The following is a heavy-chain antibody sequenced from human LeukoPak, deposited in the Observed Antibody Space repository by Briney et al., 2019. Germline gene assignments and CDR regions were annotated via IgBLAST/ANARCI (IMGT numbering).Heavy chain of an antibody. CDR3: TRTYSSGSYYFHY. CDR1: GFTFGDYA. J-gene: IGHJ4*02. Sequence: SGGSLRLSCTASGFTFGDYAMSWFRQAPGKGLEWVGFIRSKAYGGTTEYAASVKGRFTISRDDSKSIAYLQMNSLKTEDTAVYYCTRTYSSGSYYFHYWGQRTLVTVSS. V-gene: IGHV3-49*03. CDR2: IRSKAYGGTT. D-gene: IGHD6-19*01.